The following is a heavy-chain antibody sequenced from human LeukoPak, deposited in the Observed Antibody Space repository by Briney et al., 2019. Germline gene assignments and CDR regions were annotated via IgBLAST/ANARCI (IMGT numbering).Heavy chain of an antibody. CDR3: ARANYDFWSGPSWFDP. J-gene: IGHJ5*02. V-gene: IGHV1-2*02. CDR2: INPNSGGT. CDR1: GYTFTGYY. D-gene: IGHD3-3*01. Sequence: GASVKVSCKASGYTFTGYYMHWVRQAPGQGLEWMGWINPNSGGTNYAQKFQGRVTMTTDTSTSTAYMELRSLRSDDTAVYYCARANYDFWSGPSWFDPWGQGTLVTVSS.